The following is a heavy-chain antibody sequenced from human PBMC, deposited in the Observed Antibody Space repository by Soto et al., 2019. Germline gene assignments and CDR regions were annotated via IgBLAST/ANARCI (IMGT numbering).Heavy chain of an antibody. J-gene: IGHJ6*02. Sequence: QVQLQQWGAGLFKPSETLSLTCAVYGGSFSGYYWSWIRQPPGKGLEWIGEINHSGSTNYNPSLKSRVTISVDTSKNQFSLKLSSVTAADTAVYYCARARYCSGGSCYLARKYYGMDVWGQGTTVTVSS. CDR2: INHSGST. CDR1: GGSFSGYY. D-gene: IGHD2-15*01. V-gene: IGHV4-34*01. CDR3: ARARYCSGGSCYLARKYYGMDV.